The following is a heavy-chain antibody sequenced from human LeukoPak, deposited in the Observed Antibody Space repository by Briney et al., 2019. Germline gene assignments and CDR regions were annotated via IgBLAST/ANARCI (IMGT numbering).Heavy chain of an antibody. CDR1: GFTVSSNY. CDR2: IYSGGST. J-gene: IGHJ4*02. CDR3: ARTRGITMIEGSY. Sequence: GGSLRLSCAASGFTVSSNYMSWVRQAPGKGLEWVSVIYSGGSTYYADSVKGRFTISRDNSKNTLYLQMNSLRAEDTAVYYCARTRGITMIEGSYWGQGTLVTVSS. V-gene: IGHV3-53*05. D-gene: IGHD3-22*01.